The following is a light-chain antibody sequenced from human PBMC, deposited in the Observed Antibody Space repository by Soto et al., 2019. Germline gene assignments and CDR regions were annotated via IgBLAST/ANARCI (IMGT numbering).Light chain of an antibody. CDR3: QQYGSSPPT. J-gene: IGKJ1*01. V-gene: IGKV3D-20*01. CDR1: QSVSGSY. CDR2: DAS. Sequence: EIVLTQSPATLSLSPGERATLSCGASQSVSGSYLAWYQQKPGLAPRLLISDASSRATGIPDRFSGSGSGTDFTLTISRLEPEDFAVYYCQQYGSSPPTFGQGTKVDIK.